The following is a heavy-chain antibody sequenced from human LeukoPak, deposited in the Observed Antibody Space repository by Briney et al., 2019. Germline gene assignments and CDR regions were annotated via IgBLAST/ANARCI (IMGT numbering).Heavy chain of an antibody. J-gene: IGHJ6*02. Sequence: TSQTLSLTCAVSGGSISSGGYSWSWIRQPPGKGLEWIGYIYHSGSTYYNPSLKSRVTISVDRSKNQFSLKRSSVTAADTAVYYCARGTTGTTNYYYGMDVWGQGTTVTVSS. CDR3: ARGTTGTTNYYYGMDV. CDR2: IYHSGST. D-gene: IGHD1-1*01. V-gene: IGHV4-30-2*01. CDR1: GGSISSGGYS.